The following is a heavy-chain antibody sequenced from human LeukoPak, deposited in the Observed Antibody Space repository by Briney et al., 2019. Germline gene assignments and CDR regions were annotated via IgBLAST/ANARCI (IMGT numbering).Heavy chain of an antibody. V-gene: IGHV3-7*01. CDR2: IKEEVRDK. D-gene: IGHD2-21*02. CDR3: ARDLNSGAYCGGDCYRSRSDY. CDR1: GFSFRVSR. J-gene: IGHJ4*02. Sequence: GGSLRLSSTPSGFSFRVSRTCWVRHAPGKGLERVSNIKEEVRDKYYVDSGKGRFTISRDNAKNSLYLQMNSLRAEDTAVYYCARDLNSGAYCGGDCYRSRSDYWGQGTLVTVSS.